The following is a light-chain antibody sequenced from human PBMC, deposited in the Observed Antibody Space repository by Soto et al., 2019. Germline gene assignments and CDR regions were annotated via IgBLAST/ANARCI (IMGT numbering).Light chain of an antibody. CDR1: QSVPANY. CDR3: LQHGSQWLT. Sequence: EIVLTQSPGTLSLSPGERVTLSCGASQSVPANYLAWYQQKPGQAPRLLIYGASNRATGIPDRFSGSGSGTDFTATAIRLEHEDFAVDYCLQHGSQWLTFGQETRVEIK. J-gene: IGKJ1*01. V-gene: IGKV3-20*01. CDR2: GAS.